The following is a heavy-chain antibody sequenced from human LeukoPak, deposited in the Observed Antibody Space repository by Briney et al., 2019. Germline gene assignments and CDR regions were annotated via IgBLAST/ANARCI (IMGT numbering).Heavy chain of an antibody. CDR1: GGTFSSYA. V-gene: IGHV1-69*13. J-gene: IGHJ4*02. CDR2: IIPIFGTA. Sequence: GASVKVSCKASGGTFSSYAISWVRQAPGQGLEWMGGIIPIFGTANYAQKFQGRVTITADESTSTAYMELSSLRSEDTAVYYCARDGEGYCSGGSCYSADYWGQGTLVTVSS. D-gene: IGHD2-15*01. CDR3: ARDGEGYCSGGSCYSADY.